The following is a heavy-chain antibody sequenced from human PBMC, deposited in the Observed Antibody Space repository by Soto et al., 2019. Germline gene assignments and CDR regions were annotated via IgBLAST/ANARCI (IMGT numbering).Heavy chain of an antibody. CDR1: GYTFTNYW. D-gene: IGHD6-13*01. CDR3: ANTPGIAALGLPEFTYYGMDV. J-gene: IGHJ6*02. V-gene: IGHV5-51*01. CDR2: IYPGDSDI. Sequence: RGESLKISCKCAGYTFTNYWIGWVRQMPGKGLEWMGIIYPGDSDIRYSPSFQGQVTISADKSITTAYLQWSSLKASDTAMYYCANTPGIAALGLPEFTYYGMDVWGQGTTVTVSS.